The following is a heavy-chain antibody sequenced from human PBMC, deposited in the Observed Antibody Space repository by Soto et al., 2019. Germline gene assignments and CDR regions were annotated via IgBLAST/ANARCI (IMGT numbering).Heavy chain of an antibody. J-gene: IGHJ4*02. CDR2: INAYNGNT. Sequence: SVKLSCKASGYTFTNSGISWVRQAPGQGLEWMGWINAYNGNTKYAQKLQGRVTMTTDTSTSTAYMELRSLRSDDTAVYYCARDQAMAQFDYWGQGTLVTVSS. CDR3: ARDQAMAQFDY. V-gene: IGHV1-18*01. D-gene: IGHD5-18*01. CDR1: GYTFTNSG.